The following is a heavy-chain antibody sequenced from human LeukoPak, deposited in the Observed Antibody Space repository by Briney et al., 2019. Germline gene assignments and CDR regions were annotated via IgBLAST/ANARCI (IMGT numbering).Heavy chain of an antibody. Sequence: SETLSLTCTVSGGSISSSSYYWGWIRQPPGKGLEWIGSIYYSGSTYYNPSLKSRVTISVDTSKNQFSLKLSSVTAADTAVYYCARAPGIAAAGTIFLVRNYYGMDVWGQGTTVTVSS. CDR2: IYYSGST. D-gene: IGHD6-13*01. CDR1: GGSISSSSYY. CDR3: ARAPGIAAAGTIFLVRNYYGMDV. J-gene: IGHJ6*02. V-gene: IGHV4-39*01.